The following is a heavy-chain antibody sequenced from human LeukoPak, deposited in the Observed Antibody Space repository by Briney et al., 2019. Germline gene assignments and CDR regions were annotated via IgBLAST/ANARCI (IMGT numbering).Heavy chain of an antibody. CDR2: TYYRSKWYN. CDR1: GDSVSSNTAA. D-gene: IGHD4-11*01. V-gene: IGHV6-1*01. Sequence: SQTLSLTCAISGDSVSSNTAAWNWIRQSPSRGLEWLGRTYYRSKWYNDYALSVKSRITINPDTSKNQFSLQLNSVAPEDTAVYYCARARTTVTPTDFDYWGQGTLVTVSS. J-gene: IGHJ4*02. CDR3: ARARTTVTPTDFDY.